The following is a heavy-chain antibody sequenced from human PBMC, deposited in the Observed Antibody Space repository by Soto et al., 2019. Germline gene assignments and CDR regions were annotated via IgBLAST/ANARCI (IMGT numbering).Heavy chain of an antibody. Sequence: PSETLSLTCTVSGGSFISYYWSWIRQPPGKGLEWIGYIYYSGSTNYYPSLESRVSMSIDTSRNQFSLKLTSATAADTAVYYCVRGSAANVYWGQGTLVTVSS. CDR3: VRGSAANVY. J-gene: IGHJ4*02. CDR2: IYYSGST. V-gene: IGHV4-59*01. D-gene: IGHD2-15*01. CDR1: GGSFISYY.